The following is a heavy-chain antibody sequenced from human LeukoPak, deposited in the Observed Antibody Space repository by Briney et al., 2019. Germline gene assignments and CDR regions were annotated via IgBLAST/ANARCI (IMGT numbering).Heavy chain of an antibody. Sequence: ASVKVSCKASGGTFSSYTISWVRQAPGQGLEWMGRIIPILGIANYAQKFQGRVTITADKSTSTAYMELSSLRSEDTAVYYCLLYCSSTSCDFDYWGQGTLVTVSS. D-gene: IGHD2-2*01. CDR3: LLYCSSTSCDFDY. J-gene: IGHJ4*02. V-gene: IGHV1-69*02. CDR1: GGTFSSYT. CDR2: IIPILGIA.